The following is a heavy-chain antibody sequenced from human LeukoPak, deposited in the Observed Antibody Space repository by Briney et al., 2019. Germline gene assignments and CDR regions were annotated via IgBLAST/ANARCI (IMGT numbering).Heavy chain of an antibody. CDR2: INPSGGST. J-gene: IGHJ6*02. V-gene: IGHV1-46*01. CDR3: ARDRNIDGMDV. Sequence: ASVKVSCKASGYTFTKYGISWVRQAPGQGLEWMGIINPSGGSTSYAQKFQGRVTMTRDTSTSTVYMELSSLRSEDTAVYYCARDRNIDGMDVWGQGTTVTVSS. CDR1: GYTFTKYG. D-gene: IGHD2/OR15-2a*01.